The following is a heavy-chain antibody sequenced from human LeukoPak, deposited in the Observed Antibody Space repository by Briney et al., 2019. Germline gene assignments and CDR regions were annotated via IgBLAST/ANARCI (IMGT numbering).Heavy chain of an antibody. CDR2: ITTYSGNT. D-gene: IGHD4-17*01. CDR3: ARGYDYGDYVGDFDH. V-gene: IGHV1-18*01. CDR1: GYTFTSYP. Sequence: ASVKVSCTASGYTFTSYPISWVRQAPGQGLEWMGWITTYSGNTHYAQKLQGRVTMTTETSTSTAYMDLRGLKSDDTAVYYCARGYDYGDYVGDFDHWGQGTLVTVSS. J-gene: IGHJ4*02.